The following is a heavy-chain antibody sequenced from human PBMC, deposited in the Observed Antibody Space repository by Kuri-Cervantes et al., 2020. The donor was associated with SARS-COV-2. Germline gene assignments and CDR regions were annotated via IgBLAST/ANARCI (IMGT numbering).Heavy chain of an antibody. Sequence: GGFLRLSCAASGFTFSTYAMHWVRQAPGKGLEGVAVISYDGSNKYYADSVKGRFTISRDNSKNTLYLQMNSLRAEDTAGDYCARASAYYYVSSGYFYGHGDDAFDIWGQGTMVTVSS. CDR2: ISYDGSNK. CDR1: GFTFSTYA. J-gene: IGHJ3*02. CDR3: ARASAYYYVSSGYFYGHGDDAFDI. V-gene: IGHV3-30*01. D-gene: IGHD3-22*01.